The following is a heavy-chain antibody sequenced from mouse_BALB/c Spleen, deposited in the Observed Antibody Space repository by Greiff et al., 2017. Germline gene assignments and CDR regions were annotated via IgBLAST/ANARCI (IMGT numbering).Heavy chain of an antibody. CDR1: GFNIKDYY. CDR3: ANDGPFAY. J-gene: IGHJ3*01. V-gene: IGHV14-1*02. CDR2: IDPENGNT. Sequence: VQLKQSGAELVRPGALVKLSCKASGFNIKDYYMHWVKQRPEQGLEWIGWIDPENGNTIYDPKFQGKASITADTSSNTAYLQLSSLTSEDTAVYYCANDGPFAYWGQGTLVTVSA. D-gene: IGHD2-3*01.